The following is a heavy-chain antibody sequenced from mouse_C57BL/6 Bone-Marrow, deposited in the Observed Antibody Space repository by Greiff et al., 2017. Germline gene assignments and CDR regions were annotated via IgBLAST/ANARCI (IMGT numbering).Heavy chain of an antibody. J-gene: IGHJ4*01. CDR2: ISSGGDYI. Sequence: EVKLMESGEGLVKPGGSLKLSCAASGFTFSSYAMSWVRQTPEKRLEWVAYISSGGDYIYYADTVQGRFTISRDNARNTLYLQMSSLKSEDTAMYYCTRGAYYGSFYYYAMDYWGQGTSVTVSS. D-gene: IGHD1-1*01. CDR1: GFTFSSYA. V-gene: IGHV5-9-1*02. CDR3: TRGAYYGSFYYYAMDY.